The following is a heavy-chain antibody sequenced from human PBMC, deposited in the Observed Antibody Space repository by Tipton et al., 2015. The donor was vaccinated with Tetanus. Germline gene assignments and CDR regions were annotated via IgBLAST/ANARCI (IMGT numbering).Heavy chain of an antibody. CDR1: GFTFSKYA. Sequence: SLRLSCAASGFTFSKYAMSWVRQAPGKGLEWVSGFSGRADTTSYADSVNGRFTISRDMSNTTLFLQMSSLRAEGTAVYYCAKWVKYGDSVLGYSFIDQWGRGPLVAVSS. J-gene: IGHJ4*02. CDR3: AKWVKYGDSVLGYSFIDQ. V-gene: IGHV3-23*01. D-gene: IGHD4-17*01. CDR2: FSGRADTT.